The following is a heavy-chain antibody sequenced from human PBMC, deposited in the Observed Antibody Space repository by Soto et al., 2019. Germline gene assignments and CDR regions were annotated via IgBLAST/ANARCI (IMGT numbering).Heavy chain of an antibody. V-gene: IGHV3-23*01. CDR3: AKLGQGMVHFLGYLFDY. Sequence: SLRLSCAASGFTSSSYAMSWVRQAPGKGLEWVSAISGSGGSTYYADSVKGRFTISRDNSKNTLYLQMNSLRAEDTAVYYCAKLGQGMVHFLGYLFDYWGQGTLVTVLL. CDR2: ISGSGGST. J-gene: IGHJ4*02. D-gene: IGHD6-19*01. CDR1: GFTSSSYA.